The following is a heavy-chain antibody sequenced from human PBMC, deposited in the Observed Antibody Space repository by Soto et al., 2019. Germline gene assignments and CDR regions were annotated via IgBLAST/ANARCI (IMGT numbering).Heavy chain of an antibody. V-gene: IGHV4-39*01. D-gene: IGHD1-1*01. CDR1: GGSISSSSYY. CDR2: IYYSGST. J-gene: IGHJ4*02. Sequence: SETLSLTCTVSGGSISSSSYYWGWIRQPPGKGLEWIGSIYYSGSTYYNPSLKSRVTISVDTSKNQFSLKLSSVTAADTAVYYCARHPPRRLEYDYWGQGTLVTVSS. CDR3: ARHPPRRLEYDY.